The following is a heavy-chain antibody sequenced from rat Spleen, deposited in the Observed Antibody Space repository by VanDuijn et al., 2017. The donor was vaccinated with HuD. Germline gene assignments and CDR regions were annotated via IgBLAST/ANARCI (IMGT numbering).Heavy chain of an antibody. V-gene: IGHV5-29*01. Sequence: EVQLVESGGGLVQPGRSLKLSCAASGFTFSNYGMAWVRQAPKKGLEWVATIIYDGTRTFYRDSVKGRFTISRDNAKSTLYLQMDSLRSEDTATYYCSRNNYGGYSELGWFAYWGQGTLVTVSS. D-gene: IGHD1-11*01. CDR1: GFTFSNYG. CDR3: SRNNYGGYSELGWFAY. J-gene: IGHJ3*01. CDR2: IIYDGTRT.